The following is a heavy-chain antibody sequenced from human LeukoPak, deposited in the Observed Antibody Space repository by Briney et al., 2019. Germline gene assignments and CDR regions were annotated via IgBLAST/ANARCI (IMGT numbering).Heavy chain of an antibody. CDR1: GGSIRSSYYY. Sequence: SETLSLTCTVSGGSIRSSYYYWGWVRQPPGKGLEWIGEIYHSGSTNYNPSLKSRVTISVDKSKNQFSLKLSSVTAADTAVYYCARMEIVGALPHFDLWGRGTLVTVSS. J-gene: IGHJ2*01. D-gene: IGHD1-26*01. CDR3: ARMEIVGALPHFDL. V-gene: IGHV4-39*07. CDR2: IYHSGST.